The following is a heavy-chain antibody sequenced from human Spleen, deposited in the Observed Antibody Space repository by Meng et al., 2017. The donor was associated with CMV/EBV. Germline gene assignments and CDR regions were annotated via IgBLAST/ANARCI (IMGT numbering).Heavy chain of an antibody. D-gene: IGHD3-16*01. CDR1: GITFSDYG. V-gene: IGHV3-30*02. J-gene: IGHJ4*02. CDR3: AKDQGRFIMKPRGPDF. CDR2: IQYDGTKK. Sequence: GGSLRLSCELSGITFSDYGMHWVRQAPGKGLEWVTFIQYDGTKKYYLDSVKGRFTISRDNSKNTVHLQMNSLRPEDTAIYYCAKDQGRFIMKPRGPDFWGQGTLVTVSS.